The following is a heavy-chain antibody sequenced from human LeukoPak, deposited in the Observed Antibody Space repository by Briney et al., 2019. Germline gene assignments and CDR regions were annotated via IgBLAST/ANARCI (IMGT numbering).Heavy chain of an antibody. Sequence: ASVKVSCKASGYSFTGYYMHWVRQAPGQGLEWMGWVNPNSGGTTYAQKFQGRVTMTRDTSISTAYMEPSRLRSDDTAVYYCAREGYSSYWGQGTLVTVSS. CDR1: GYSFTGYY. V-gene: IGHV1-2*02. J-gene: IGHJ4*02. D-gene: IGHD4-11*01. CDR3: AREGYSSY. CDR2: VNPNSGGT.